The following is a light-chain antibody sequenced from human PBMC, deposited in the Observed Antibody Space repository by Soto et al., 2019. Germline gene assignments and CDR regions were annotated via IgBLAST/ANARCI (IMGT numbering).Light chain of an antibody. J-gene: IGLJ2*01. CDR3: ATWDRSLSVGL. Sequence: QSVLTQPPSVSAAPGQKVTISCSGSSSNIGNNYVFWYQQLPGTAPKLLIYDNDKRPSGIPDRFSGSKSGTSATLGITGLQTGYEADYYCATWDRSLSVGLLGGGTKLTVL. V-gene: IGLV1-51*01. CDR2: DND. CDR1: SSNIGNNY.